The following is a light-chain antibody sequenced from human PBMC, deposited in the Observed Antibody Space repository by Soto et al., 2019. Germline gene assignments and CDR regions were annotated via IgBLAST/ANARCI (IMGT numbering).Light chain of an antibody. CDR3: QQYDSSPRT. V-gene: IGKV3-20*01. CDR2: GPS. Sequence: EIVMTQSPATLSVSPGERATLSCRASQSVSSNLAWYQQKPGQAPRLLIYGPSSRATGIPDRFSGSGSGTDFTLTINRLEPEDFAVYYCQQYDSSPRTFGQGTKVDNK. J-gene: IGKJ1*01. CDR1: QSVSSN.